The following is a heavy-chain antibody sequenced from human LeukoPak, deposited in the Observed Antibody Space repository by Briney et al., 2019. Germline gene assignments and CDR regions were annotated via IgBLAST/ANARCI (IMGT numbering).Heavy chain of an antibody. Sequence: GESLKISFTGSGYRFTSQWIGWVRQMPGKGLQWMGIIYPDDSQTKYSPSFQGQVTITVDKSISTAYLQWSSLKASDTAIYFCARHTYGESDPYYFDYWGQGTLVTVSS. J-gene: IGHJ4*02. V-gene: IGHV5-51*01. CDR1: GYRFTSQW. CDR3: ARHTYGESDPYYFDY. D-gene: IGHD3-16*01. CDR2: IYPDDSQT.